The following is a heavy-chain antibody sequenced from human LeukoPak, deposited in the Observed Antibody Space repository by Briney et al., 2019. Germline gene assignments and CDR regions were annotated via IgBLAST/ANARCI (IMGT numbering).Heavy chain of an antibody. CDR3: AKDVGEFCSSRNCYASDY. D-gene: IGHD2-2*01. CDR1: GYTFTGYY. V-gene: IGHV1-2*02. J-gene: IGHJ4*02. CDR2: INGDT. Sequence: ASVKVSCKASGYTFTGYYIHWVRQAPGQGLEWMGWINGDTNYAQKFQGRATMTRDTSISTAYMELSSLRSDDTAVYYCAKDVGEFCSSRNCYASDYWGQGTLATVST.